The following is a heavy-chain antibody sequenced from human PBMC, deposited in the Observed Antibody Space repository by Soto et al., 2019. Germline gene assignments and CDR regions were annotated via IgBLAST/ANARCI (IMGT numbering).Heavy chain of an antibody. D-gene: IGHD3-10*01. J-gene: IGHJ6*03. Sequence: EVQLVESGGGVARPGGSLRLSCAASGFTFDDYGMSWVRQAPGKGLEWVSGINWNGGSTGYADSVKGRFTISRDNAKNSLYLQMNSLRAEDTALYHCARYGSGIDHYYYMDVWGKGTTVTVSS. V-gene: IGHV3-20*01. CDR2: INWNGGST. CDR3: ARYGSGIDHYYYMDV. CDR1: GFTFDDYG.